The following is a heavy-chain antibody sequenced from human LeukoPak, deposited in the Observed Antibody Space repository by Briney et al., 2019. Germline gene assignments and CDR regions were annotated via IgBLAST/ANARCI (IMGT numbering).Heavy chain of an antibody. V-gene: IGHV1-69*02. CDR2: IIPILGIA. Sequence: SVKVSCKASGGTFSSYTISWVRQAPGQGLEWMGRIIPILGIANYAQKFQGRVTIAADKSTSTAYMELSSLRSEDTAVYYCARGSITIFGVVIHAFDIWGQGTMVTVSS. D-gene: IGHD3-3*01. CDR1: GGTFSSYT. J-gene: IGHJ3*02. CDR3: ARGSITIFGVVIHAFDI.